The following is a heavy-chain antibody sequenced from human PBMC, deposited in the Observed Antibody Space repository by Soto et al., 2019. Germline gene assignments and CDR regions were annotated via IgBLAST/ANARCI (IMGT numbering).Heavy chain of an antibody. CDR3: ATAGSVLSGYDDDGFDY. V-gene: IGHV1-24*01. Sequence: ASVKVSCKVSGYTLTELSMHWVRQAPGKGLEWMGGFDPEDGETIYAQKFQGRVTMTEDTSTDTAYMELSSLRSEDTAVYYCATAGSVLSGYDDDGFDYWGQGTLVTVSS. J-gene: IGHJ4*02. CDR1: GYTLTELS. D-gene: IGHD5-12*01. CDR2: FDPEDGET.